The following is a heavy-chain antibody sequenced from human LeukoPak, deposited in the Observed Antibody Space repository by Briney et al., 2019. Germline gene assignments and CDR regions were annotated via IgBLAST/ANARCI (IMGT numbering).Heavy chain of an antibody. Sequence: SETLSLTCTVSSGSISSYYWTWIRQPPGKQLEWIGYIYYSGSTNYNPSLKSRVTISVDTSKNQFSLKLSSVTAADTAVYYCARVVGAAGPEDPWGQGALVTVSS. CDR3: ARVVGAAGPEDP. D-gene: IGHD6-13*01. CDR1: SGSISSYY. J-gene: IGHJ5*02. CDR2: IYYSGST. V-gene: IGHV4-59*12.